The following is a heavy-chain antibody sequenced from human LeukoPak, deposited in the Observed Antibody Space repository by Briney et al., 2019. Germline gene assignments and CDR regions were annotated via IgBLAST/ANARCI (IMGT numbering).Heavy chain of an antibody. V-gene: IGHV3-74*01. CDR1: GFTFSSYW. CDR2: INSDGSST. D-gene: IGHD1-26*01. CDR3: ARDRNTGSSYENLFEY. J-gene: IGHJ4*02. Sequence: GGSLRLSCAASGFTFSSYWMHWVRQAPGKGLVWVSRINSDGSSTSYADSVKGRYTISRDNAKNTLYLQMNSLRAEDTSVYYCARDRNTGSSYENLFEYWGQGSLVTVSS.